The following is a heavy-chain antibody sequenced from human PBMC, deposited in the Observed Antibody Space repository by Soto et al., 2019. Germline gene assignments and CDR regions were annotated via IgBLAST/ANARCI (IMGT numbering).Heavy chain of an antibody. J-gene: IGHJ4*02. V-gene: IGHV1-18*01. Sequence: QVQLVQSRAEVKKPGASVKVSCKASGYTLTSYGISWVRQAPGQGLEWVGWISPYNGNTNYAQKLQDRVTLTTDTSTSTAYMELRSLRPDDTAVYYCARDDFDFWSGYSPFDYWGQGTLVTVSS. D-gene: IGHD3-3*01. CDR1: GYTLTSYG. CDR3: ARDDFDFWSGYSPFDY. CDR2: ISPYNGNT.